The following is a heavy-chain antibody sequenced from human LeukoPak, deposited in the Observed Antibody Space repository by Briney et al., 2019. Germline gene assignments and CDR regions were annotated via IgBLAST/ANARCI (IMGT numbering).Heavy chain of an antibody. D-gene: IGHD5-18*01. CDR1: GFSFSSYW. CDR3: ARTGFGYGRFFDF. J-gene: IGHJ4*02. Sequence: PGGSLRLSCAASGFSFSSYWMHWVRQAPGQGIEWVAVISYAGDNDFYADSVKGRFTISRDNSKNTLFLQMNSLRPEDTAVYYCARTGFGYGRFFDFWGQGSLVTVSS. V-gene: IGHV3-30*03. CDR2: ISYAGDND.